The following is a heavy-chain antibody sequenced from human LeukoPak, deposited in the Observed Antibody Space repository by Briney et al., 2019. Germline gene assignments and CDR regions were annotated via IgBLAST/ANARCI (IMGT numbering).Heavy chain of an antibody. Sequence: SGTLSLTCAVSGGSISSSNWWCWVRQPPGKGLEWIGSIYYSGSTYYNPSLKSRVTISVDTSKNQFSLRLSSVTAADTAVYYCARRNLYYDFCDYWGQGTLVTVSS. CDR2: IYYSGST. CDR1: GGSISSSNW. J-gene: IGHJ4*02. D-gene: IGHD3-3*01. V-gene: IGHV4-39*01. CDR3: ARRNLYYDFCDY.